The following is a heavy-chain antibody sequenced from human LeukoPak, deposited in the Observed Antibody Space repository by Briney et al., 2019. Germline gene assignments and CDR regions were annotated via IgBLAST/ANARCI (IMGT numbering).Heavy chain of an antibody. D-gene: IGHD1-14*01. CDR3: ATETNGRHYDY. V-gene: IGHV3-21*06. J-gene: IGHJ4*02. CDR1: GLTFSTSG. CDR2: IGPTGSDR. Sequence: GGSLRLSCTASGLTFSTSGFNWVRQAPGKGLEWVASIGPTGSDRYHADSIKGRFTISRENATNFLYLQRNSLRAEDTAVYYCATETNGRHYDYWGQGTLLTVSS.